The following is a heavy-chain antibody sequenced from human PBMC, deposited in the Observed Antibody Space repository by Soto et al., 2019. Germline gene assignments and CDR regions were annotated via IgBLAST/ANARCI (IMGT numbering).Heavy chain of an antibody. D-gene: IGHD2-2*01. J-gene: IGHJ3*02. CDR2: IYSGGST. CDR3: AGLVVVPAAQTAAFDI. V-gene: IGHV3-66*01. CDR1: GFTVSSNY. Sequence: GGSLRLSCAASGFTVSSNYMSWVRQAPGKGLEWVSVIYSGGSTYYADSVKGRFTISRDNSKNTLYLQMNSLRAEDTAVYYCAGLVVVPAAQTAAFDIWGQGTMVTVSS.